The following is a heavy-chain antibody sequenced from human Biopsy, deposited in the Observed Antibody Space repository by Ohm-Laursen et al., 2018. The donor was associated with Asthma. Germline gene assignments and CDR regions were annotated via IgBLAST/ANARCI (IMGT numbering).Heavy chain of an antibody. CDR2: ISYDGSNK. V-gene: IGHV3-30-3*01. J-gene: IGHJ4*02. Sequence: SLRLSCSAPGFTFSSYAMYWVRQAPGKGLEWVAVISYDGSNKYYADSVKGRFTISRDNSKNTLYLQMNSLRAEDTAVYYCARDLHPTNHLGELSEGFDYWGQGTLVTVSS. CDR3: ARDLHPTNHLGELSEGFDY. CDR1: GFTFSSYA. D-gene: IGHD3-16*02.